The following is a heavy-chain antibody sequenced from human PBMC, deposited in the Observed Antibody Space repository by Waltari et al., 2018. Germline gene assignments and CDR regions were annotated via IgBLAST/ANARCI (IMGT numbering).Heavy chain of an antibody. Sequence: QVQLQESGPGLVKPSGTLSLTCAVSGGSISSSNWWSWVRQPPGKGLEWIGEIYHSGSTNYNPSLKSQVTISVDKSKNQFSLKLSSVTAADTAVYYCARAPSAGIAVAGSPGWFDPWGQGTLVTVSS. CDR3: ARAPSAGIAVAGSPGWFDP. CDR1: GGSISSSNW. V-gene: IGHV4-4*02. J-gene: IGHJ5*02. D-gene: IGHD6-19*01. CDR2: IYHSGST.